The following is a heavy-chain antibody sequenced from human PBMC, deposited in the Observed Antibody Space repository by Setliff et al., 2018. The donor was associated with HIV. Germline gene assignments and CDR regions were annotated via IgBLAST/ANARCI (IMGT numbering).Heavy chain of an antibody. CDR2: IYIYNSGST. Sequence: SETLSLTCAVSGGSFSGYYWSWIRQPPGKGLEWIGYIYIYNSGSTNYNPSLTSRVTISADTSRNQFSLKLTSVTAADTAIYYCARGVNFDYWGQGTQVTVSS. D-gene: IGHD3-3*01. V-gene: IGHV4-59*01. CDR1: GGSFSGYY. CDR3: ARGVNFDY. J-gene: IGHJ4*02.